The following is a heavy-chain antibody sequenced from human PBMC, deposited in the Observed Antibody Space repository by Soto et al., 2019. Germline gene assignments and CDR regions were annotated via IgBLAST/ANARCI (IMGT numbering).Heavy chain of an antibody. Sequence: PSETLSLTCSVSGYSIRSGYYWGWVRQAPGKGLEWLGSVYHNGIMFHNPSFQSRVTISVDTSKNQFSLNLRSVTAADTAVYYCAALWFGELAFNYRGHGILVTVSS. CDR3: AALWFGELAFNY. V-gene: IGHV4-38-2*02. D-gene: IGHD3-10*01. J-gene: IGHJ4*01. CDR1: GYSIRSGYY. CDR2: VYHNGIM.